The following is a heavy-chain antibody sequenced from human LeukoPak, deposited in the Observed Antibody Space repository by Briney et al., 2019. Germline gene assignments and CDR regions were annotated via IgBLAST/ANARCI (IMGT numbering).Heavy chain of an antibody. CDR3: ARVEGYCSGGSCYYAFDI. D-gene: IGHD2-15*01. V-gene: IGHV4-59*01. Sequence: SEILSLTCTVSGGSISSYYWSWIRQPPGKGLEWIGYIYYSGSTNYNPSLKSRVTISVDTSKNQFSLKLSSVTAADTAVYYCARVEGYCSGGSCYYAFDIWGQGTMVTVSS. J-gene: IGHJ3*02. CDR2: IYYSGST. CDR1: GGSISSYY.